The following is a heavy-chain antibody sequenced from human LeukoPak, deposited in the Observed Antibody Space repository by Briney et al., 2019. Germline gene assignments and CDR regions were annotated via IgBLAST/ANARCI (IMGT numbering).Heavy chain of an antibody. CDR1: GFTVSSNY. CDR3: AREVVSIPSYFDS. J-gene: IGHJ4*02. V-gene: IGHV3-53*01. Sequence: GGSLRLSCAASGFTVSSNYMSWVRQAPGKGLEWVSVIYSGGSRYYADSAKGRFTISRDNSKNTLYLQMNSLRAEDTAVYYCAREVVSIPSYFDSWGQGTLVTVSS. CDR2: IYSGGSR. D-gene: IGHD2-21*01.